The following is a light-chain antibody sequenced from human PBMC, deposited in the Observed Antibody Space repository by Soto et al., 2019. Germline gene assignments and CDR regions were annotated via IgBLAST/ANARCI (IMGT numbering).Light chain of an antibody. Sequence: DIQMTQSPSSLSASVGDRVTITCRASQSISSYLNWYQQKPGKAPKLLIYAASSLQIGVPSRFSGSGSGTDFTLTISSLQPEDFAVYYCQQRYNWPWTFGQGTKVDIK. CDR1: QSISSY. J-gene: IGKJ1*01. V-gene: IGKV1-39*01. CDR2: AAS. CDR3: QQRYNWPWT.